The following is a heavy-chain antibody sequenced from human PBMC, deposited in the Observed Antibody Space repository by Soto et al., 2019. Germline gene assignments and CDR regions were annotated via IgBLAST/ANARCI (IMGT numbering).Heavy chain of an antibody. V-gene: IGHV4-34*01. CDR2: INHSGST. D-gene: IGHD6-13*01. Sequence: SETLSLTCAVYGGSFSGYYWSWIRQPPGKGLEWIGEINHSGSTNYNPSLKSRVTISVDTSKNQFSLKLSSVTAADTAVYYCAIPPKQQLVRAFDIWGQGTMVTVSS. CDR3: AIPPKQQLVRAFDI. CDR1: GGSFSGYY. J-gene: IGHJ3*02.